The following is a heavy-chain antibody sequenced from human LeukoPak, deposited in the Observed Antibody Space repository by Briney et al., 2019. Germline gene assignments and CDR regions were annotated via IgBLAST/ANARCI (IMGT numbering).Heavy chain of an antibody. V-gene: IGHV1-69*05. D-gene: IGHD2-2*02. CDR3: ARDRPYCSSTSCYTGTEYYYYYMDV. CDR2: IIPIFGTA. Sequence: GASVKVSCKASGYTFTSYDINWVRQATGQGLEWMGGIIPIFGTANYAQKFQGRVTITTDESTSTAYMELSSLRSEDTAVYYCARDRPYCSSTSCYTGTEYYYYYMDVWGKGTTVTVSS. CDR1: GYTFTSYD. J-gene: IGHJ6*03.